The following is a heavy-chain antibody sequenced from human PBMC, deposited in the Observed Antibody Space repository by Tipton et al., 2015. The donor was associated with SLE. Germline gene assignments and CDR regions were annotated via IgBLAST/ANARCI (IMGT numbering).Heavy chain of an antibody. CDR1: GGSVSSVGYY. CDR3: ARDRSRGYGSFDD. CDR2: IYYIGSGST. V-gene: IGHV4-31*03. Sequence: TLSLTCTVSGGSVSSVGYYWSWIRLQPGKGLEWIGYIYYIGSGSTSYNPSLKSRLTISVDTSKNQFSLKLSSVTAADTAVYYCARDRSRGYGSFDDWGQGTLVTVSP. J-gene: IGHJ4*02. D-gene: IGHD5-12*01.